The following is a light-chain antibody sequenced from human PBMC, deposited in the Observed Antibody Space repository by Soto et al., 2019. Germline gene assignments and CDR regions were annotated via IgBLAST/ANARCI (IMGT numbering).Light chain of an antibody. V-gene: IGKV1-5*03. CDR3: QQYNSYSGLT. CDR1: QSISSW. CDR2: GAS. Sequence: DIQMTQSPSTLSASVGDRVTITCRASQSISSWLAWYQQKPGKAPKLLIYGASSLDSGVPSRFSGSGSGTEFPLTISSLQPDDFATYYCQQYNSYSGLTFGGGTKVEIK. J-gene: IGKJ4*01.